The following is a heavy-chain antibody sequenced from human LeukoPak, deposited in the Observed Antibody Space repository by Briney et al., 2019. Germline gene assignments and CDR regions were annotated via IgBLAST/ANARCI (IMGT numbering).Heavy chain of an antibody. V-gene: IGHV4-61*01. J-gene: IGHJ4*02. CDR3: ARGGSGWYPGGYYFDY. D-gene: IGHD6-19*01. CDR1: GGSISSSSYY. CDR2: IYYSGST. Sequence: SETLSLTCTVSGGSISSSSYYWSWIRQPPGKGLEWIGYIYYSGSTNYNPSLKSRVTISVDTSKNQFSLKLSSVTAADTAVYYCARGGSGWYPGGYYFDYWGQGTLVTVSS.